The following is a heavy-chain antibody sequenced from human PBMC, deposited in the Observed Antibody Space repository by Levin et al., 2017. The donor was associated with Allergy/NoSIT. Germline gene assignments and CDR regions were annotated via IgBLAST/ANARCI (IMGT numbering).Heavy chain of an antibody. D-gene: IGHD6-19*01. CDR2: ISYSGST. CDR1: GDSINSYY. V-gene: IGHV4-59*01. J-gene: IGHJ6*03. CDR3: AKCGRGWWDNYYHMDV. Sequence: SQTLSLTCTISGDSINSYYWSWIRQPPGKGLEWIGYISYSGSTNSNPSLKSRVIISADTSKNQFSLKLSSVTAADTAVYYCAKCGRGWWDNYYHMDVWGKGTTVTVSS.